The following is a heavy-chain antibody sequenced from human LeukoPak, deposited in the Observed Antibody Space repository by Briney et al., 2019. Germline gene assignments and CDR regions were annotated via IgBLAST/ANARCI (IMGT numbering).Heavy chain of an antibody. J-gene: IGHJ4*02. CDR2: IIPILGIA. Sequence: GASVKVSCKASGYTFTSYDISWVRQAPGQGLEWMGRIIPILGIANYAQKFQGRVTITADKSTSTAYMELSSLRSEDTAVYYCARDLDYGDYGDWGQGTLVTVSS. CDR3: ARDLDYGDYGD. D-gene: IGHD4-17*01. V-gene: IGHV1-69*04. CDR1: GYTFTSYD.